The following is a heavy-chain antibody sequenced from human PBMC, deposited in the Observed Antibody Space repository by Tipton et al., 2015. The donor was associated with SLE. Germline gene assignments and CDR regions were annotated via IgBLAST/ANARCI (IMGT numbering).Heavy chain of an antibody. CDR3: AKEKGIAAAGLNY. J-gene: IGHJ4*02. Sequence: SLRLSCTGSGFTFGDYAMSWVRQAPGKGLEWVGFIRSRDYGGTTEYAASVKGRFTISRDDSKSIAYLQMNSLRAEDTAVYYCAKEKGIAAAGLNYWGQGTLVTVSS. CDR2: IRSRDYGGTT. V-gene: IGHV3-49*04. D-gene: IGHD6-13*01. CDR1: GFTFGDYA.